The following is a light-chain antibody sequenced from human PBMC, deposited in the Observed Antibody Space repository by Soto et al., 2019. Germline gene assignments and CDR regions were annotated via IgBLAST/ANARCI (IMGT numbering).Light chain of an antibody. CDR2: EVS. CDR1: SSDVGSYNR. J-gene: IGLJ2*01. Sequence: QSVLTQPPSVSGSPGQSVTISCTGTSSDVGSYNRVSWYQQPPGTAPKLMIYEVSNRPSGVPDRLSGSKSGNTASLTISGLQAEDEADYYCSSYTSSSTLVFGGGTQLTVL. V-gene: IGLV2-18*02. CDR3: SSYTSSSTLV.